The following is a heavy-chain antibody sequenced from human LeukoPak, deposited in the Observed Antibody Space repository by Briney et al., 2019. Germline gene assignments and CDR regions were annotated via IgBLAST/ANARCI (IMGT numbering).Heavy chain of an antibody. Sequence: SETLSLTCTVSGGSISSSSYYWGWIRQPPGKGLEWIGSIYYSGSTYYNPSLKSRVTISVDTSKNQFSLKLSSVTAADTAVYXXXXXXXXXXXXXYDXSGYYPDFDYWGQGTLVTVSS. J-gene: IGHJ4*02. V-gene: IGHV4-39*01. CDR1: GGSISSSSYY. CDR2: IYYSGST. CDR3: XXXXXXXXXXXYDXSGYYPDFDY. D-gene: IGHD3-22*01.